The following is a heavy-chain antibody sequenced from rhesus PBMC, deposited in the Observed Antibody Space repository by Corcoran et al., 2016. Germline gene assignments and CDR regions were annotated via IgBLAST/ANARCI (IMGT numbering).Heavy chain of an antibody. CDR2: VYGSGSST. Sequence: QVQLQESGPGLVKPLETLSLTFAVSGGSISSNYWSWIRQAPGKGREWIGYVYGSGSSTNYNPSLKSRVTLSVDTSKNQLSLKLSSVTAADTAVYYCARHERIAGTMFRFDVWGPGVLVTVSS. J-gene: IGHJ5-1*01. CDR3: ARHERIAGTMFRFDV. D-gene: IGHD1-1-1*01. CDR1: GGSISSNY. V-gene: IGHV4S11*01.